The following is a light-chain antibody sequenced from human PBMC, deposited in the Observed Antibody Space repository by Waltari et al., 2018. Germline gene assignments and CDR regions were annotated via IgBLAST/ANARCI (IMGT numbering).Light chain of an antibody. CDR3: GTWDSNLSAWI. CDR1: SSNIGSNS. J-gene: IGLJ2*01. V-gene: IGLV1-51*01. Sequence: QSVLTQPPSVSAAPGQRVTIPCPGGSSNIGSNSVYWYQNLPGTAPKLLIYDNHKRPSGIPDRYSGSKSGTSVTLDITGLQTGDEADYYCGTWDSNLSAWIFGGGTKLTVL. CDR2: DNH.